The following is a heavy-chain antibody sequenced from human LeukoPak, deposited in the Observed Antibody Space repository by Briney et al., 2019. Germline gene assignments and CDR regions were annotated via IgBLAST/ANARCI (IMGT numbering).Heavy chain of an antibody. D-gene: IGHD1-26*01. CDR2: IFDGGNI. CDR1: GSSINSGGNY. Sequence: SETLSLTCSVSGSSINSGGNYRHWIRQAPGMGLEWIGYIFDGGNIDYNPSLAGRVAMSEDASKNQFSLNMTSVTAADTALYYCATGRSKTVDYWGQGTLVTVSS. J-gene: IGHJ4*02. CDR3: ATGRSKTVDY. V-gene: IGHV4-31*03.